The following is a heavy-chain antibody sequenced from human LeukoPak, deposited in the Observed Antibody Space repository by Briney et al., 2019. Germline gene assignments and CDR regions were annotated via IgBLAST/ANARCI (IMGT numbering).Heavy chain of an antibody. CDR2: INPSGGST. CDR1: GYTFTSYY. V-gene: IGHV1-46*01. J-gene: IGHJ4*02. D-gene: IGHD3-22*01. Sequence: ASVKVSCKASGYTFTSYYMHWVRQAPGQGLEWMGIINPSGGSTSYAQKFQGRVTMTRDVSTSTVYMELSSLRSEDTAVYYCARETYYYDSSGYLYYFDYWGQGTLVTVSS. CDR3: ARETYYYDSSGYLYYFDY.